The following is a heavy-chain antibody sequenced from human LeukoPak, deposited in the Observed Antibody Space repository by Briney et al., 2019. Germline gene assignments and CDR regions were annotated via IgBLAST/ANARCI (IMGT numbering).Heavy chain of an antibody. CDR1: GYTFTGYY. Sequence: PGASVKVSCKASGYTFTGYYMHWVRQAPGQGLEWLGWINPNSGGTNYVQKFQGRVTMTRDTPISTAYMELSRLRSDDTAVYYCARSVDIAMFADYWGQGTLVTVSS. D-gene: IGHD5-18*01. CDR3: ARSVDIAMFADY. V-gene: IGHV1-2*02. J-gene: IGHJ4*02. CDR2: INPNSGGT.